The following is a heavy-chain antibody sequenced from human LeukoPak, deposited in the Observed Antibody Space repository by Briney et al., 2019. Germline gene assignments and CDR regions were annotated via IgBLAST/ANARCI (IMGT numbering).Heavy chain of an antibody. J-gene: IGHJ3*02. CDR3: ARGKGIVGATRNAFDI. Sequence: ASVKVSCKASGYTFTSYDINWVRQATGQGLEWMGWMNPNRGNTVYAQQFQRRVTMTRNTSISTAYMGLSSLRAGDTAVYYCARGKGIVGATRNAFDIWGQGKMVTVSS. D-gene: IGHD1-26*01. CDR2: MNPNRGNT. V-gene: IGHV1-8*01. CDR1: GYTFTSYD.